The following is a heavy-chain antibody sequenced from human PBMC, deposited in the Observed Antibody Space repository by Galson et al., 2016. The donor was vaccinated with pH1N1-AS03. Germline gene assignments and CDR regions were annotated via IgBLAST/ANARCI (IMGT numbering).Heavy chain of an antibody. V-gene: IGHV1-18*04. D-gene: IGHD2-15*01. CDR1: GYTFSTYG. Sequence: SVKVSCKASGYTFSTYGVSWVRQAPGQGLEWKGWISGYDDDTNYAQNVAGRVTMTTDKSTSTVYMELRSLRSDDTAVYYCARDRGFRPDTFDIWGQGTWVTVSS. J-gene: IGHJ3*02. CDR3: ARDRGFRPDTFDI. CDR2: ISGYDDDT.